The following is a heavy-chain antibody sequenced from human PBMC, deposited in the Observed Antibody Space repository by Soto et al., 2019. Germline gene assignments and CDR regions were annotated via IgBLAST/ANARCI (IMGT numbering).Heavy chain of an antibody. V-gene: IGHV4-39*01. CDR2: VYYSGST. Sequence: SETLSLTCTVSGGSISSSSYYWGWIRQPPGKGLEWIGNVYYSGSTYYNPSLRSRVATSVDTSNNQFSLRLTSVTAADTAVYYCVKQGYCSDFSCQFRPYFDNWSQGTLVTVSS. CDR3: VKQGYCSDFSCQFRPYFDN. D-gene: IGHD2-15*01. CDR1: GGSISSSSYY. J-gene: IGHJ4*02.